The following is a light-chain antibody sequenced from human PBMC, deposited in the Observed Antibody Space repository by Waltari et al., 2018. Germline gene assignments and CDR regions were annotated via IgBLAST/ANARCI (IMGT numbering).Light chain of an antibody. J-gene: IGLJ1*01. CDR3: SSYTSSSTRV. V-gene: IGLV2-14*03. Sequence: DVGGYNYVSWYQQHPGKAPKLMIYDVSNRPSGVSNRFSGSKSGNTASLTISGLQAEDEADYYCSSYTSSSTRVFGTGTKVTVL. CDR2: DVS. CDR1: DVGGYNY.